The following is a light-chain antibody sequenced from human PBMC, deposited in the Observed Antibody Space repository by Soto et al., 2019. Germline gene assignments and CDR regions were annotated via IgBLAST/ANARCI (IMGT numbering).Light chain of an antibody. Sequence: QSALTQPASVSGSPGQSITISCTGTSSDVGGYNYVSWYQQHPGKAPKLMIYDVSNRPSWVSNRFSGSKSGNTASLTISGLQAEDEAEYYCSSYTSSSLYVFGTGTKLTVL. J-gene: IGLJ1*01. CDR3: SSYTSSSLYV. CDR1: SSDVGGYNY. V-gene: IGLV2-14*01. CDR2: DVS.